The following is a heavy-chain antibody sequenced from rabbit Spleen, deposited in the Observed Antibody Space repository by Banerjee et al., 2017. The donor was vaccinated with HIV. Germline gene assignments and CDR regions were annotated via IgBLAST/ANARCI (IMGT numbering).Heavy chain of an antibody. CDR2: INTDSDSSGST. V-gene: IGHV1S40*01. D-gene: IGHD4-1*01. J-gene: IGHJ4*01. CDR3: ARDLAGVIGWNFGW. CDR1: RFTLSAYW. Sequence: QSLEESGGDLVKPEGSLTLTCTASRFTLSAYWMCWVRQAPGKGLEWVGCINTDSDSSGSTYNASWAKGRFTNSKTSSTTVTLQMTSLTAADTATYFCARDLAGVIGWNFGWWGPGTLVTVS.